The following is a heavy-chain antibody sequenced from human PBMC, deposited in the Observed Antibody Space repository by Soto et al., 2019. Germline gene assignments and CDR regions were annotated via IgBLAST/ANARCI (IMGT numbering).Heavy chain of an antibody. Sequence: PGGSLRLSCAASGFTFSNYGMHWVRQVTGKGLEWVSGITTAGDTYYPGSVKGRFTISREKAKNSLYLQMNSLSAGDTAVYYCARELHGGSYGMDVWGQGTTVTVSS. CDR1: GFTFSNYG. CDR2: ITTAGDT. CDR3: ARELHGGSYGMDV. V-gene: IGHV3-13*01. J-gene: IGHJ6*02.